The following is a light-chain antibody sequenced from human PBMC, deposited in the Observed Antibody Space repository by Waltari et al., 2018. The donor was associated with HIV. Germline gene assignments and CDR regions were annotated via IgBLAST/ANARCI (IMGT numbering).Light chain of an antibody. V-gene: IGLV3-21*02. CDR3: QAWDLITEHVV. CDR2: EDS. CDR1: NIGGKS. J-gene: IGLJ3*02. Sequence: SYVLTQPPSLSVAPGQTARITCGGNNIGGKSVHWYQQKSGQAPKVVVFEDSDRPSGIPDRFSGSNSGNTATLTITRVEGGDEADSYCQAWDLITEHVVFGGGTKLTV.